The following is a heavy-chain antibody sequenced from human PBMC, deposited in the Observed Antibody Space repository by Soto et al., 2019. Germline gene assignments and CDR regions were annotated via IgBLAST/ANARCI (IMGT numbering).Heavy chain of an antibody. CDR2: INPNSGGT. D-gene: IGHD6-19*01. Sequence: ASVKVSCKASGYTFTGYYMHWVRQAPGQGLEWMGWINPNSGGTNYAQKFQGWVTMTRDTSISTAYMELSRLRSDDTAVYYGARTGRVRRNYGMDVWGQGTTVTVSS. CDR3: ARTGRVRRNYGMDV. CDR1: GYTFTGYY. J-gene: IGHJ6*02. V-gene: IGHV1-2*04.